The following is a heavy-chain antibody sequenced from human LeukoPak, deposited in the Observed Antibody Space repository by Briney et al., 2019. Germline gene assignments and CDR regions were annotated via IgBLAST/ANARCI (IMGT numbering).Heavy chain of an antibody. J-gene: IGHJ4*02. CDR3: ARRVQSTGVFDY. Sequence: ASVKVPCKASGYTFTDYYMHWVRQAPGQGLQWMGRINPKTGGTNYAQKFQGRVTMTGDTSLSTAYMELSRLGSDDTAVYYCARRVQSTGVFDYWGQGTLVTVSS. CDR2: INPKTGGT. V-gene: IGHV1-2*06. CDR1: GYTFTDYY. D-gene: IGHD2-8*02.